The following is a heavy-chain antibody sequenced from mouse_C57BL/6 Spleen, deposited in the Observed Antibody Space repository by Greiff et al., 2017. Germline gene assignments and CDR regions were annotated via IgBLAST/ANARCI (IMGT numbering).Heavy chain of an antibody. V-gene: IGHV1-63*01. CDR1: GYTFTNYW. D-gene: IGHD2-1*01. CDR3: ARIGLPHYFDY. J-gene: IGHJ2*01. CDR2: IYPGGGYT. Sequence: QVQLQQSGAELVRPGTSVKMSCKASGYTFTNYWIGWAKQRPGHGLEWIGDIYPGGGYTNYNEKFKGKATLTAAKSSSTAYMQFSSLTSEDAAIYYCARIGLPHYFDYWRQGTTRTVAS.